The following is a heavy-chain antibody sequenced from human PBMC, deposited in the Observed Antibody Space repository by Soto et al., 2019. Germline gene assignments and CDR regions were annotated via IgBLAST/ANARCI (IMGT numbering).Heavy chain of an antibody. D-gene: IGHD6-13*01. CDR1: GYSFTSYW. CDR2: IYPGDSDT. Sequence: GESLKISCKGSGYSFTSYWIGWVRQMPGKGLEWMGIIYPGDSDTRYSPSFQGQVTVSRDNSNSTLFLHMNSLRVEDTALYYCAKVRYRSWYFDNWGQGTLVTAPQ. V-gene: IGHV5-51*01. J-gene: IGHJ4*02. CDR3: AKVRYRSWYFDN.